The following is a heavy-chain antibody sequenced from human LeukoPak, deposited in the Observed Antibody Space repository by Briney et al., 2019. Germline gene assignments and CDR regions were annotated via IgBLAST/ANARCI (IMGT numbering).Heavy chain of an antibody. CDR2: IYYSGRT. V-gene: IGHV4-39*07. D-gene: IGHD5-18*01. Sequence: PSETLSLTCTVSGGSISSSSYYWGWIRQPPGKGLEWIGSIYYSGRTYYNPSLKSRVTISIDTSKNQFSLKLSSVTAADTALYYCASEGEYSYGYGSDYWGQGTLVTVSS. CDR3: ASEGEYSYGYGSDY. CDR1: GGSISSSSYY. J-gene: IGHJ4*02.